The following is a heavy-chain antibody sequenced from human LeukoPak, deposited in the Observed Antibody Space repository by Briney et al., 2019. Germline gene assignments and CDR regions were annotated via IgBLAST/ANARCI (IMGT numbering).Heavy chain of an antibody. CDR3: ARDSRVRFRAAGTSYYGMDV. J-gene: IGHJ6*02. D-gene: IGHD6-13*01. V-gene: IGHV1-18*01. Sequence: ASVKVSCKTAGYTFTTYGVSWVRQAPGQGLEWMGWISAYNGNTYCAQELQGRVTMTADTSTSTAYMELRSLRSDDTAVYYCARDSRVRFRAAGTSYYGMDVWGQGTTVTVSS. CDR1: GYTFTTYG. CDR2: ISAYNGNT.